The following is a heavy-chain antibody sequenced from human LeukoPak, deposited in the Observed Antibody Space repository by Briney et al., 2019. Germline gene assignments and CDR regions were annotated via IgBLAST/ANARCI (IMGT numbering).Heavy chain of an antibody. CDR3: AKDMYSSSSSYYYYGMDV. J-gene: IGHJ6*02. CDR1: GFTFGSYA. Sequence: GGSLRLSCAASGFTFGSYAMSWVRQAPGKGLEWVSAISGSGGSTYYADSVKGRFTISRDNSKNMLYLQMNSLRAEDTAVYYCAKDMYSSSSSYYYYGMDVWGQGTTVTVSS. D-gene: IGHD6-6*01. CDR2: ISGSGGST. V-gene: IGHV3-23*01.